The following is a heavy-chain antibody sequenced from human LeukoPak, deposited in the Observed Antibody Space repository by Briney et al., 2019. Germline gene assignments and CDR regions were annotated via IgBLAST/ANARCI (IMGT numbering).Heavy chain of an antibody. D-gene: IGHD4-17*01. J-gene: IGHJ5*01. V-gene: IGHV4-59*08. CDR3: AKRIIEARENGDSNWLDP. CDR1: GDSITNSY. CDR2: ISYGGST. Sequence: SETLSLTCTVSGDSITNSYWNWIRQPPGRGLEWIGHISYGGSTNYNPSLKSRVILSRDTSKNQFSLELTSVTAADTAIYYCAKRIIEARENGDSNWLDPWGQGTLVTVSS.